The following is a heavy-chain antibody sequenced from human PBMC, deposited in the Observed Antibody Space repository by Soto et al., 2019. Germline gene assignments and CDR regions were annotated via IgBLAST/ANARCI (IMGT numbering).Heavy chain of an antibody. Sequence: PGGSLRLSCATSGFTFSNSWMTWVRQAPGKGPEWVANIKPDGTEKYYVDSVKGRFSVSRSNAGKSLFLQMDSLRVEDTAIYYCMRDVISGTSWGQGTLVTVSS. D-gene: IGHD1-7*01. CDR1: GFTFSNSW. CDR3: MRDVISGTS. CDR2: IKPDGTEK. V-gene: IGHV3-7*01. J-gene: IGHJ4*02.